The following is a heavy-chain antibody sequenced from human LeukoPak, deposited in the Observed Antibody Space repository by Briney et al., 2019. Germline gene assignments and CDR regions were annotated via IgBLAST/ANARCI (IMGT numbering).Heavy chain of an antibody. CDR1: GFTFSNYG. Sequence: PGGSLRLSCAASGFTFSNYGVHWVRQAPGKGLEWVAVISYDGGNKYYADSVRGRFTISRDNSKNTLYLQMNSLRAEDTAVYYCAVVTPFDYWGQGTLVTVSS. V-gene: IGHV3-33*08. J-gene: IGHJ4*02. CDR2: ISYDGGNK. D-gene: IGHD4-23*01. CDR3: AVVTPFDY.